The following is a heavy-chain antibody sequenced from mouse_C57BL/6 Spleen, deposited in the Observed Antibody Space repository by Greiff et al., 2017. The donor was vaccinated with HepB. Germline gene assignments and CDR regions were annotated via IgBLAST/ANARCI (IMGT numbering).Heavy chain of an antibody. V-gene: IGHV1-22*01. CDR2: INPNNGGT. Sequence: VQLQQSGPELVKPGASVKMSCKASGYTFTDYNMHWVKQSHGKSLEWIGYINPNNGGTSYNQKFKGKATLTVNKSSSTAYMELRSLTSEDSAVYYCAREAYYSNYYWYFDVWGTGTTVTVSS. D-gene: IGHD2-5*01. J-gene: IGHJ1*03. CDR1: GYTFTDYN. CDR3: AREAYYSNYYWYFDV.